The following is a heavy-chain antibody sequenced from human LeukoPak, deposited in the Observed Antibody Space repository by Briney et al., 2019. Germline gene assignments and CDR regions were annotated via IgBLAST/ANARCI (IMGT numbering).Heavy chain of an antibody. Sequence: PGASLRLSCAASGFTFSSYAMSWVRQAPGKGLEWVSAISGSGGNTYYADSVKGRFTISRDNSKNTLYLQMNSLRAEDTAVYYCAKLYSYGLHFDYWGQGTLVTVSS. CDR1: GFTFSSYA. J-gene: IGHJ4*02. CDR3: AKLYSYGLHFDY. V-gene: IGHV3-23*01. D-gene: IGHD5-18*01. CDR2: ISGSGGNT.